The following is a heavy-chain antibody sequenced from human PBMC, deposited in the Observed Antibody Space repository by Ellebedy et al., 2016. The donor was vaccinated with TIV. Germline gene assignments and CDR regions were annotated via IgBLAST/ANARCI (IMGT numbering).Heavy chain of an antibody. J-gene: IGHJ4*02. CDR1: GDVDSRYSAI. V-gene: IGHV6-1*01. CDR3: TRAGAGGAAGLFGS. D-gene: IGHD6-25*01. CDR2: PYYRSKWYD. Sequence: SQTLSLTCAISGDVDSRYSAIWHWIRQSPSRGLEWLGRPYYRSKWYDDYAVSVRGRTTIKADTSKNQFSLQLNSVTPDDTAVYYCTRAGAGGAAGLFGSWGQGTLVTVSS.